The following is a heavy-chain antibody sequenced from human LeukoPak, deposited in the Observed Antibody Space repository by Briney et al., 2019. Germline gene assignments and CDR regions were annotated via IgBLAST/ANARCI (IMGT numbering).Heavy chain of an antibody. CDR1: GYTFTGYY. V-gene: IGHV1-2*02. D-gene: IGHD3-9*01. Sequence: GASVKVSCKASGYTFTGYYMHWVRQAPGQGLEWMGWINPNSGGTNYAQKFKGRVTMNRDTSISTAYMELSRLRSDDTDVYYCARESIVRYFDWLLTRRDAFDIWGQGTMVTVSS. J-gene: IGHJ3*02. CDR2: INPNSGGT. CDR3: ARESIVRYFDWLLTRRDAFDI.